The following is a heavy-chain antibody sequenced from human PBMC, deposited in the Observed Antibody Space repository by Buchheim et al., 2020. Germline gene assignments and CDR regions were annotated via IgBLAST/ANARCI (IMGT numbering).Heavy chain of an antibody. J-gene: IGHJ5*02. CDR2: IQSDGSEK. CDR3: ARGGKIAVTTAAS. Sequence: QLVESGGGLVQPGGSLRLSCAASGFTFSNYWMSWVRQAPGKGLEWVANIQSDGSEKYYVDSVKGRFTISRDNAKKQLYLQMNSLRDEDTAVYYCARGGKIAVTTAASWGRGTL. CDR1: GFTFSNYW. V-gene: IGHV3-7*03. D-gene: IGHD6-19*01.